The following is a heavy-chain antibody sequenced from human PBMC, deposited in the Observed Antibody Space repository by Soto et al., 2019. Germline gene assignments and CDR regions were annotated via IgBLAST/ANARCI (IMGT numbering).Heavy chain of an antibody. V-gene: IGHV3-NL1*01. J-gene: IGHJ4*02. CDR2: ISWDRGSI. CDR3: SKTIRGGYSSSWYYFDY. Sequence: GGSLRLSCAASGFTFSSYAMHWVRQAPGKGLEWVSGISWDRGSIDYAESVKGRFTISRDNSKNSLYLQIISLRAVDTAVYYCSKTIRGGYSSSWYYFDYWGQGTLVTVSS. D-gene: IGHD6-13*01. CDR1: GFTFSSYA.